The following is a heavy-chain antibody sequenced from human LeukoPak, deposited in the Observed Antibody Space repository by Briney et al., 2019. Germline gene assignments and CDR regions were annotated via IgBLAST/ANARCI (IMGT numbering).Heavy chain of an antibody. D-gene: IGHD3-22*01. CDR2: INTSGST. CDR3: ARHYYDSSGYFLYYFDY. V-gene: IGHV4-4*07. J-gene: IGHJ4*02. Sequence: SETLSLTCTVSGGSISSNYWSWIRQPAGKGLEWIGRINTSGSTNYNPSLKSRVTMSVDTSKNQFSLKLSSVTAADTAVYCCARHYYDSSGYFLYYFDYWGQGTLVTVSS. CDR1: GGSISSNY.